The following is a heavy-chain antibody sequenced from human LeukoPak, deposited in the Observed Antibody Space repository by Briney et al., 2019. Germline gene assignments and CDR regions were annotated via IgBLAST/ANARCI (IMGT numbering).Heavy chain of an antibody. CDR3: ARDLGYSSRDDAFDI. Sequence: ASVKVSCKASGYTFTGYYMHWVRQAPGQGLEWMGIINPSGGSTSYAQKSRGRVTMTRDMSTSTVYMELSSLRSEDTAVYYCARDLGYSSRDDAFDIWGQGTMVTVSS. J-gene: IGHJ3*02. V-gene: IGHV1-46*01. CDR1: GYTFTGYY. CDR2: INPSGGST. D-gene: IGHD6-13*01.